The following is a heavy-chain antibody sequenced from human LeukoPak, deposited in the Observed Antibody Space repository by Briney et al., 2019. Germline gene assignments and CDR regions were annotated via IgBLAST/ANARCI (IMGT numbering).Heavy chain of an antibody. D-gene: IGHD6-13*01. J-gene: IGHJ5*02. Sequence: ASVKVSCKASGYTFTSYYMHWVRQAPGQGLEWMGIINPSGGSTSYAQKFQGRVTMTRDTSTSTVYMELSSLRSEDTAVYYCARDRESSIAAAGTHFPIWWFDPWGQGTLVTVSS. CDR3: ARDRESSIAAAGTHFPIWWFDP. CDR1: GYTFTSYY. CDR2: INPSGGST. V-gene: IGHV1-46*01.